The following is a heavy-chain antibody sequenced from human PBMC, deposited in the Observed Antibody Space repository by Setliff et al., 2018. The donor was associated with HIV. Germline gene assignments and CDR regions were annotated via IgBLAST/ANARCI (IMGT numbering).Heavy chain of an antibody. V-gene: IGHV4-38-2*02. D-gene: IGHD3-10*01. CDR1: GYSISSGYY. CDR3: ARAVGDVLDAFDI. J-gene: IGHJ3*02. Sequence: SETLSLTCTVSGYSISSGYYWGWIRQPPGKGLEWIGSIYHSGSTYYNPSLKSRVTISVDTPKNQFSLKLSSVTAADTAVYYCARAVGDVLDAFDIWGQGTMVTVSS. CDR2: IYHSGST.